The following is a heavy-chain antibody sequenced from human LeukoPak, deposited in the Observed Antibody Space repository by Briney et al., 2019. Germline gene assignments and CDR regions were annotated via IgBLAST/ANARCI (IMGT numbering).Heavy chain of an antibody. CDR3: ARAQETVAIDY. CDR1: GGSFSGYY. Sequence: TSETLSFTCAVYGGSFSGYYWSRIRQPPGKGLEWIGEINHSGSTNYNPSLKSRVTVSVDTSKNQFSLKMRSVTAADTAVYYCARAQETVAIDYWGQGTLVTVSS. D-gene: IGHD5-12*01. V-gene: IGHV4-34*01. CDR2: INHSGST. J-gene: IGHJ4*02.